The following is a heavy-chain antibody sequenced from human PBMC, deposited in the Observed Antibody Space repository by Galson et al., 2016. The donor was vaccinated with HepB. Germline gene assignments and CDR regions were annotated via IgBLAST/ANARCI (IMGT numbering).Heavy chain of an antibody. D-gene: IGHD6-19*01. Sequence: SLRLSCAASGFTFNNYALSWVRQAPGKGLEWVSSISGSYGNTYYADSVKGRFTISWANSESTLYLLMDTLRAEDTAIYYCAKDMDSAWYIHYWGQGTLVTVSS. V-gene: IGHV3-23*01. CDR1: GFTFNNYA. CDR3: AKDMDSAWYIHY. J-gene: IGHJ4*02. CDR2: ISGSYGNT.